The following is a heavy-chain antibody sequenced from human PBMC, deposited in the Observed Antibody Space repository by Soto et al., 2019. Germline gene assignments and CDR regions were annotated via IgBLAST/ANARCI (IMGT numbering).Heavy chain of an antibody. CDR1: GLTLRSYA. J-gene: IGHJ5*02. CDR2: ISGRSAVP. Sequence: EGQLLQSGGDLVQPGGSLRLSCAGSGLTLRSYAMTWIRQTPEKGLEWVSTISGRSAVPSYADSVNGRFTVSRDNSKNTLYLQMNSLRPDDTAIDYCAKWGPFTGGFEPWGQGTLVTVSA. CDR3: AKWGPFTGGFEP. V-gene: IGHV3-23*01. D-gene: IGHD3-16*01.